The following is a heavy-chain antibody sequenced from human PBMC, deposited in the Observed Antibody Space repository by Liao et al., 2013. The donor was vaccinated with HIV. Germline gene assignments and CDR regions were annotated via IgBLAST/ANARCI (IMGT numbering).Heavy chain of an antibody. D-gene: IGHD1-14*01. V-gene: IGHV4-61*02. J-gene: IGHJ2*01. CDR1: GDLIRRDNYY. CDR2: IYTGMSTTGTT. CDR3: ARDNPAQYWYFDL. Sequence: QVRLQESGPGLVKPSQTLSLTCTVSGDLIRRDNYYWTWIRQPAGTGLEWIGHIYTGMSTTGTTNYNPSLKSRVSISADTSSNHVSLKLTSVTAADTAVYYCARDNPAQYWYFDLWGRGTLVTVSS.